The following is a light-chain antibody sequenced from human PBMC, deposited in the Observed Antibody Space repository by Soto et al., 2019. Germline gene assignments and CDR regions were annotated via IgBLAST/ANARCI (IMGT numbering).Light chain of an antibody. J-gene: IGKJ1*01. CDR1: QGIYTY. CDR2: AAS. V-gene: IGKV1-27*01. Sequence: DIQMTQSPSSLSASVGDRVTITCRESQGIYTYLAWYQQKPGEVPKLLISAASTLHSGVPSRFRGSGSGTDFSLTITNLQTEDVATYYWQKYNSAPWTFGQGTRVEIK. CDR3: QKYNSAPWT.